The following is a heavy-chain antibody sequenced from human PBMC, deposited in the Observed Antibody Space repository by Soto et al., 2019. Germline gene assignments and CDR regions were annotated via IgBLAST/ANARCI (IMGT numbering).Heavy chain of an antibody. CDR2: IIPIFGTA. Sequence: ASVTVSCTTSGGTFRSYAISWVLHAPGQGLEWMGGIIPIFGTANYAQKFQGRVTITRDTSASTAYMELSSLRSEDTAVYYCARTGQGAFDIWGQGTMVTVSS. CDR3: ARTGQGAFDI. CDR1: GGTFRSYA. V-gene: IGHV1-69*05. J-gene: IGHJ3*02.